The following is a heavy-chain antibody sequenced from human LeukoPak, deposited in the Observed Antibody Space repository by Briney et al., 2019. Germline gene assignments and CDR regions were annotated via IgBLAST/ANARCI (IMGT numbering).Heavy chain of an antibody. CDR3: ARLGLYYYDSSGYYNWFDP. Sequence: PGGSLRLSCAASGFTFSSYSMNWVRQAPGKGLEWVSSISSSSSYIYYADSVKGRFTISRDNAKNSLYLQMNSLRAEDTAVYYCARLGLYYYDSSGYYNWFDPWGQGTLVTVFS. J-gene: IGHJ5*02. V-gene: IGHV3-21*01. CDR2: ISSSSSYI. D-gene: IGHD3-22*01. CDR1: GFTFSSYS.